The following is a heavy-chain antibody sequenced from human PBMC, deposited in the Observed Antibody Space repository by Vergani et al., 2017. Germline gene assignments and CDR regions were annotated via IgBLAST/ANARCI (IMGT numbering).Heavy chain of an antibody. CDR1: GGSISSYY. V-gene: IGHV4-59*01. D-gene: IGHD6-13*01. CDR2: IYYSGST. Sequence: QVQLQESGPGLVKPSETLSLTCTVSGGSISSYYWSWIRQPPGKGLEWIGYIYYSGSTNYNPSLTSRVTISVDTSKNQFSLKLSSVTAADTAVYYCARGSQAAGTMFGYYYYYYMDVWGKGTTVTVSS. J-gene: IGHJ6*03. CDR3: ARGSQAAGTMFGYYYYYYMDV.